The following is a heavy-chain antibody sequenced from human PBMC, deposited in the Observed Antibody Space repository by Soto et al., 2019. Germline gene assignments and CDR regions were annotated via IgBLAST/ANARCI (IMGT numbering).Heavy chain of an antibody. D-gene: IGHD1-26*01. Sequence: QVQLVQSGAEVKKPGSSVKVSCKASGGVFRNYAINWVRQAPGQGLEWMGGIIPVFGTADYPQKIQGRVTTTADESTTTAYMELTSLKTEDTAVYFCARDRWGSYSFDSWGQGTLVTVAS. J-gene: IGHJ5*01. CDR3: ARDRWGSYSFDS. CDR1: GGVFRNYA. CDR2: IIPVFGTA. V-gene: IGHV1-69*01.